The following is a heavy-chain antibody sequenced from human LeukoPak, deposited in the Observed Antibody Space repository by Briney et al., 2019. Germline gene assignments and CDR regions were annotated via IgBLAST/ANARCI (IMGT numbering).Heavy chain of an antibody. CDR3: AKDAETGDLDY. V-gene: IGHV7-4-1*02. Sequence: ASVKVSCKASGYIFTSYAMNWVRQAPGQGLEWMGWISTNTGNPTYAQGFTGRFVFSLDTSVSTAYLQISSLKAEDTAMYYCAKDAETGDLDYWGQGTLVTVSS. CDR2: ISTNTGNP. D-gene: IGHD7-27*01. CDR1: GYIFTSYA. J-gene: IGHJ4*02.